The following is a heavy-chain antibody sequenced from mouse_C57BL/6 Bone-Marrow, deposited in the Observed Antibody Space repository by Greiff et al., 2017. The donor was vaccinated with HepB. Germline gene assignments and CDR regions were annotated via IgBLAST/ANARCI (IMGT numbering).Heavy chain of an antibody. J-gene: IGHJ4*01. V-gene: IGHV1-76*01. Sequence: VKLMESGAELVRPGASVKLSCKASGYTFTDYYINWVKQRPGQGLEWIARIYPGSGNTSYNEKFKGKATLTAEKSSSTAYMQLSSLTSEDSAVYFCARSMDYWGQGTSVTVSS. CDR2: IYPGSGNT. CDR3: ARSMDY. CDR1: GYTFTDYY.